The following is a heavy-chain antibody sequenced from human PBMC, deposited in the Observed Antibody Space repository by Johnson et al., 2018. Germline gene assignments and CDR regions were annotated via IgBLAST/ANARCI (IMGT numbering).Heavy chain of an antibody. V-gene: IGHV3-30-3*01. CDR3: AKGAMNFVYYYYYMDV. CDR2: ISYDGSNK. Sequence: QVQLVQSGGGVVQPGRSLRLSCAASGFTFSSYAMHWVRQAPGKGLEWVAVISYDGSNKYYADSVKGRFTISRDNSKNTLYLQMNSLRAEDTAVYYCAKGAMNFVYYYYYMDVWGKGTTVTVSS. CDR1: GFTFSSYA. D-gene: IGHD2-2*01. J-gene: IGHJ6*03.